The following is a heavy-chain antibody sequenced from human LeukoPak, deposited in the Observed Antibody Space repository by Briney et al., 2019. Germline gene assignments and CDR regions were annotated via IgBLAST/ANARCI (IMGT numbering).Heavy chain of an antibody. CDR1: GDSVSSNSAA. CDR2: TYYRSKWYN. D-gene: IGHD4-17*01. CDR3: ARDTTLDYGDYDAFDI. Sequence: PSQTLSLTCAISGDSVSSNSAAWNWIRQSPSRGLEWLGRTYYRSKWYNDYAVSVKSRITINPDTSKNQFSLQLNSVTPEDTAVYYCARDTTLDYGDYDAFDIWGQGTMVTVSS. V-gene: IGHV6-1*01. J-gene: IGHJ3*02.